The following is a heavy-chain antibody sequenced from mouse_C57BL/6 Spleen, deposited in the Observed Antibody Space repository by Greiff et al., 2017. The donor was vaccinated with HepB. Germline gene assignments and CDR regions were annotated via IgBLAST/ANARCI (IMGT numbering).Heavy chain of an antibody. J-gene: IGHJ2*01. Sequence: VQLQQSGPGLVKPSQSLSLTCSVTGYSITSGYYWNWIRQFPGNKLEWMGYISYDGSNNYNPSLKNRISITRDTSKNQFFLKLNSVTTEDTATYYCARGITPLDYWGQGTTLTVSS. CDR3: ARGITPLDY. CDR2: ISYDGSN. D-gene: IGHD2-4*01. V-gene: IGHV3-6*01. CDR1: GYSITSGYY.